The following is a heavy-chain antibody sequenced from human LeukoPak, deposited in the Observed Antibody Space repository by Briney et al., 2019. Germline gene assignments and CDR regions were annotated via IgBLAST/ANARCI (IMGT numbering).Heavy chain of an antibody. CDR2: INSDGNSI. D-gene: IGHD6-6*01. Sequence: GGSVRLSCVASGFTFSRYWMHWVRQAPGKGLVWVSRINSDGNSISYADSVKGRFTISRDNAKNSLYLQMNSLRAEDMALYYCARTAGVRDAFDIWGQGTMVTVSS. CDR3: ARTAGVRDAFDI. V-gene: IGHV3-74*01. CDR1: GFTFSRYW. J-gene: IGHJ3*02.